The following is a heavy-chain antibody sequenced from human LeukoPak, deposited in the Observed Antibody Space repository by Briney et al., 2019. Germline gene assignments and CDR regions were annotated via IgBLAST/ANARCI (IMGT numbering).Heavy chain of an antibody. CDR1: GDSITSGGYY. CDR2: IYKTGST. J-gene: IGHJ4*02. CDR3: ARDVLR. Sequence: SQTLSLTCTVSGDSITSGGYYRNWIRQRPGKGLEWIGYIYKTGSTYYNPSLKSRVTMSVDTSRNQFSLKLNSVTAADTAVYYCARDVLRWGQGTLVTVSS. V-gene: IGHV4-31*03.